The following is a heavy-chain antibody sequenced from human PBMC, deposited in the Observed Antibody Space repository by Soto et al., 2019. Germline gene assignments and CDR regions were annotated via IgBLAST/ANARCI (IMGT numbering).Heavy chain of an antibody. V-gene: IGHV3-21*01. CDR3: ARGSRSLSSSWTLSDAFDI. Sequence: GSLRLSCAASGFTFSSDSMNWVRQAPGKGLEWVSSISSSSSYIYYADSVKGRFTISRDNAKNSLYLQMNSLRAEDTAVYYCARGSRSLSSSWTLSDAFDIWGQGTMVNVS. CDR2: ISSSSSYI. J-gene: IGHJ3*02. D-gene: IGHD6-13*01. CDR1: GFTFSSDS.